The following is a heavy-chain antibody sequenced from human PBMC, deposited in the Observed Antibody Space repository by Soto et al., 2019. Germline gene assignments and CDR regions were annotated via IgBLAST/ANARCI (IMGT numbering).Heavy chain of an antibody. D-gene: IGHD3-10*01. V-gene: IGHV3-48*02. J-gene: IGHJ4*02. CDR3: VSGIYDY. CDR2: ISSSGSPV. Sequence: PGGSLRLSCVASGFNFGIYGMNWVRQAPGKGLEWVAHISSSGSPVYYTDSVKGRFTVSRDNAKNSLFLQLNSLRDEDTALYYCVSGIYDYWGQGTQVTVS. CDR1: GFNFGIYG.